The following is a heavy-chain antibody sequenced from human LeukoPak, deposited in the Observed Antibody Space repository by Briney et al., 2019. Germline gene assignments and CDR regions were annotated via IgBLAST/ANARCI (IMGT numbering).Heavy chain of an antibody. CDR3: AELGITMIGGV. CDR1: GFTFSSYA. J-gene: IGHJ6*04. D-gene: IGHD3-10*02. CDR2: ISNSDYNT. V-gene: IGHV3-23*01. Sequence: GGSLRLSCAASGFTFSSYAMSWVRQAPGKGLEWVSTISNSDYNTYYTDSVKGRFTISRDNSKNTLYLQMNSLRAEDTAVYYCAELGITMIGGVWGKGTTVTISS.